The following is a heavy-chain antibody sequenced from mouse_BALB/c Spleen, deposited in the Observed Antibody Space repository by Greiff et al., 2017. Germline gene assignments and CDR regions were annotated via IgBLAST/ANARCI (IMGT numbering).Heavy chain of an antibody. D-gene: IGHD2-1*01. V-gene: IGHV5-17*02. CDR2: ISSGSSTI. Sequence: EVMLVESGGGLVQPGGSRKLSCAASGFTFSSFGMHWVRQAPEKGLEWVAYISSGSSTIYYADTVKGRFTISRDNPKNTLFLQMTSLRSEDTAMYYCARSGYGKEGYYFDYWGQGTTLTVSS. CDR3: ARSGYGKEGYYFDY. J-gene: IGHJ2*01. CDR1: GFTFSSFG.